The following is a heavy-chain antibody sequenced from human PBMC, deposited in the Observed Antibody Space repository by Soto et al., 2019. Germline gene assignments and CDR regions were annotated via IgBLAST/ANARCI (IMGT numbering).Heavy chain of an antibody. D-gene: IGHD2-21*01. CDR2: IKQDGREQ. CDR1: GFMFSNYW. Sequence: EVQVVESGGGLVQPGGSLRLSCTASGFMFSNYWMSWVRQAPGKGLEWVASIKQDGREQYSVDSVKGRFTISRDNDKNSLFLPMNSLRAEDTAVYYCAIMGGWRSLVDYWGQGTLVNVSS. J-gene: IGHJ4*02. V-gene: IGHV3-7*01. CDR3: AIMGGWRSLVDY.